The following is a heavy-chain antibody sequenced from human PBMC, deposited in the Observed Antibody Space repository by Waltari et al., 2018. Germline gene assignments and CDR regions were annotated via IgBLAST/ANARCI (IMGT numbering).Heavy chain of an antibody. CDR3: ARVGGGNYDDSGSASRFDY. CDR2: IRTSGAST. Sequence: EIQLVESGGGLIQPGGSLRLSCAASGLTFRTYAMSWARQAPGMGLEWVSAIRTSGASTYYAASVKGRFTISRDNSKNTLHLQMNSLRADDTAVYYCARVGGGNYDDSGSASRFDYWGQGTLVTVSS. D-gene: IGHD3-22*01. J-gene: IGHJ4*02. CDR1: GLTFRTYA. V-gene: IGHV3-23*04.